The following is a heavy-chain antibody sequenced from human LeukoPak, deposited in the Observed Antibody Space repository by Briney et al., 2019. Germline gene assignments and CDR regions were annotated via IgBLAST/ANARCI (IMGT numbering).Heavy chain of an antibody. V-gene: IGHV3-23*01. Sequence: AGGSLRLSCAASGFTFSSYAMSWVRQAPGKGLEWVSAIRGSGGSTYYADSVKGRFTISRDNSKNTLYLQMNSLRAEDTAVYYCAKGLGLAVAGIDYWGQGTLVTVSS. J-gene: IGHJ4*02. D-gene: IGHD6-19*01. CDR3: AKGLGLAVAGIDY. CDR1: GFTFSSYA. CDR2: IRGSGGST.